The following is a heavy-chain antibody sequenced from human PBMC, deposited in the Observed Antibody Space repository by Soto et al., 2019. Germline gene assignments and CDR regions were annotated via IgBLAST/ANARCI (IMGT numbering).Heavy chain of an antibody. D-gene: IGHD2-15*01. J-gene: IGHJ4*01. CDR1: GFTFSKYA. CDR3: VKGNQLLRYYFEF. V-gene: IGHV3-64D*06. Sequence: GVLRLSCSVSGFTFSKYAMHWVRQAPGKGLEYVSGITSDGDSTWHADSVKDRFTISRDNSKNTLFLQMSSLRVEDTAIYFCVKGNQLLRYYFEFWGPGTLVTVSS. CDR2: ITSDGDST.